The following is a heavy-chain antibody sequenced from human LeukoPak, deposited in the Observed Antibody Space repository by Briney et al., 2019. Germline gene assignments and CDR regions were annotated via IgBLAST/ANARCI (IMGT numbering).Heavy chain of an antibody. CDR1: GGSFGGYY. CDR2: ISHSGRT. D-gene: IGHD7-27*01. J-gene: IGHJ4*02. Sequence: SETLSLTCAVFGGSFGGYYWSWIRQPPGKGLEWIGEISHSGRTKYNPSLKSRVSISVDTSKNQFSLRVSSVTATDTAVYYCARGRGGTAEGHYFDYWGRGTLVTVSP. V-gene: IGHV4-34*01. CDR3: ARGRGGTAEGHYFDY.